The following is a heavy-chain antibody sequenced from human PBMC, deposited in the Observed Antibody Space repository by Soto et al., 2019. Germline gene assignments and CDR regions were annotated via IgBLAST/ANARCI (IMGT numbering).Heavy chain of an antibody. CDR3: TKDHKDDYIWGSFSCDY. CDR1: GFTFDDYA. Sequence: GGSLRLSCAASGFTFDDYAMHWVRQAPGKGLEWVSGISWNSGSIGYADSVKGRFTISRDNAKNSLYLQMNSLRAEDTALYYCTKDHKDDYIWGSFSCDYWGQGTLVTVSS. J-gene: IGHJ4*02. V-gene: IGHV3-9*01. D-gene: IGHD3-16*01. CDR2: ISWNSGSI.